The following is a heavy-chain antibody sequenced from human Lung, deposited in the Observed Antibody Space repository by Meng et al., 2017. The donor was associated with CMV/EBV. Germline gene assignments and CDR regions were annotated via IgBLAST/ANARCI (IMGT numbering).Heavy chain of an antibody. CDR1: GGSIGSGGYY. J-gene: IGHJ1*01. Sequence: QVQLQESGPGLVKPSQTLSLTCTVSGGSIGSGGYYWSWIRQHPGKGLEWIGYIYYTGSTFYNPSLKSRVTISVDTSKNQFSLKLIPATAADTAVYYCAREAGRDEAFQHWGQGTLVTVSS. V-gene: IGHV4-31*03. CDR2: IYYTGST. D-gene: IGHD5-24*01. CDR3: AREAGRDEAFQH.